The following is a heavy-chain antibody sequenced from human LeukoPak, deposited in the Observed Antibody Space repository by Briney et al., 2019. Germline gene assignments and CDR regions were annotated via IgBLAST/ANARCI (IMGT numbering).Heavy chain of an antibody. CDR3: AGRDSPDSGSFNY. Sequence: GRSLRLSCAASGFTFSRFPMHWVRQAPGKGLEWVAVISDDETNKFYADSVKGRFTISRDNSKNTLYLQMNSLRTEDTAVYYCAGRDSPDSGSFNYWGQGTLVTVSS. CDR2: ISDDETNK. J-gene: IGHJ4*02. CDR1: GFTFSRFP. V-gene: IGHV3-30-3*01. D-gene: IGHD3-10*01.